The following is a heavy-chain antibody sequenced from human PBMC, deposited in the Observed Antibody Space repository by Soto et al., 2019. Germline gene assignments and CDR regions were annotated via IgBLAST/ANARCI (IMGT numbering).Heavy chain of an antibody. CDR1: GYTFTSYA. J-gene: IGHJ4*02. CDR2: INAGNGNT. D-gene: IGHD3-22*01. Sequence: QVQLVQSGAEEKKPGASVKVSCKASGYTFTSYAMHWVRQAPGQRLEWMGWINAGNGNTKYSQKFQGRVTITRDTSASTVYMELSSLRSEDTAVYYCARSSGYYLIDAYWGQATLVTVSS. V-gene: IGHV1-3*05. CDR3: ARSSGYYLIDAY.